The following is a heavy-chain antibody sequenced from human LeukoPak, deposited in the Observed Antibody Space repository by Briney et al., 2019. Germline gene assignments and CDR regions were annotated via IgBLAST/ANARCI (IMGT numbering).Heavy chain of an antibody. D-gene: IGHD3-22*01. CDR3: ARDISDSSGPNWFDP. Sequence: ASVKVSCKASGYTFTSYGISWVRQAPGQGLEWMGWISAYNGNTNYAQKLQGRVTMTTGTSTSTAYMELRSLRSDDTAVYYCARDISDSSGPNWFDPWGQGTLVTVSS. J-gene: IGHJ5*02. CDR2: ISAYNGNT. CDR1: GYTFTSYG. V-gene: IGHV1-18*01.